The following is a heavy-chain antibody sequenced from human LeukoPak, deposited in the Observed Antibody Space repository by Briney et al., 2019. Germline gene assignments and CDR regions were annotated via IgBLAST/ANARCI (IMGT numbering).Heavy chain of an antibody. D-gene: IGHD6-13*01. Sequence: GGSLRLSCAASGFTFSSYEMNWVRQAPGKGLEWVSYISSSGSTIYYADSVKGRFTISRDNAKNSLYLQMNSLRAEDTAVYYCARDLGIAAAGTKSGYWGQGTLVTVSS. J-gene: IGHJ4*02. CDR1: GFTFSSYE. CDR3: ARDLGIAAAGTKSGY. V-gene: IGHV3-48*03. CDR2: ISSSGSTI.